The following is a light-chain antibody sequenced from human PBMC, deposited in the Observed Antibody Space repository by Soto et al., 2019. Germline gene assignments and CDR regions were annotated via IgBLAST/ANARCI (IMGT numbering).Light chain of an antibody. CDR3: CSYSGAYTVL. CDR1: SSDVGGYIY. CDR2: DVT. J-gene: IGLJ2*01. V-gene: IGLV2-11*01. Sequence: QSALTQPRSVSGSPGQSVTISFTGTSSDVGGYIYVSWYQHHPGKAPKLIIYDVTKRPSGVPHRFSGSKSGNTASLTISGLQAEDEADYYCCSYSGAYTVLFGGGTKLTVL.